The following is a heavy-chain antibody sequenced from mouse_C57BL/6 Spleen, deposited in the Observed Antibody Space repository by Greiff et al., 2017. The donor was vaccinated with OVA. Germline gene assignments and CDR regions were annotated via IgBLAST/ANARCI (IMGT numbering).Heavy chain of an antibody. D-gene: IGHD1-1*01. J-gene: IGHJ1*03. CDR1: EYEFPSHD. CDR3: ARLGGGSYFDV. V-gene: IGHV5-2*01. Sequence: VQLQQSGGGLVQPGESLKLSCESNEYEFPSHDMSWVRKTPEKRLELVAAINSDGGSTYYPDTMESRFTLSRDNTKKTQYLQMSSVGSEDTAWYYCARLGGGSYFDVWGTGTTVTVSS. CDR2: INSDGGST.